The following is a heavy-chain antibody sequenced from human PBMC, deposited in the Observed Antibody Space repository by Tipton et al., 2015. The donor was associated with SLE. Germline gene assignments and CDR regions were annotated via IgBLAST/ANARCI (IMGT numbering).Heavy chain of an antibody. CDR2: VYSSGSA. J-gene: IGHJ4*02. CDR3: VVCSPSSCAYFDY. V-gene: IGHV4-4*07. D-gene: IGHD2-2*01. Sequence: TLSLTCSVSGDSITSYYWSWFRHSTGRGLEWIGRVYSSGSANYNPSLESRVTLSADASKAQFSLKLTSVTAADTAVYYCVVCSPSSCAYFDYWGQGRLVTVSS. CDR1: GDSITSYY.